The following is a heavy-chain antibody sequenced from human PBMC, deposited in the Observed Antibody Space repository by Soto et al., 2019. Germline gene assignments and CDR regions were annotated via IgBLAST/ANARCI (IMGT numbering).Heavy chain of an antibody. CDR3: ARGVAGSGFDL. J-gene: IGHJ4*02. CDR2: TYYRSNWRH. Sequence: PSRTLSLTCAMSGDSVSSNTAAWNWIRSSPSRGLEWLGRTYYRSNWRHDYAVSVKSRITVNPDTSKDHFSLQLNSVTPDDTAVYYCARGVAGSGFDLWGQGTLVTVSS. CDR1: GDSVSSNTAA. V-gene: IGHV6-1*01. D-gene: IGHD6-19*01.